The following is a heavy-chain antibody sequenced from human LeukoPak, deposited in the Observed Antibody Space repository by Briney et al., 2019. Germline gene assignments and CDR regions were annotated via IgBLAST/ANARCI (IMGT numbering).Heavy chain of an antibody. CDR1: GFTSSSYG. V-gene: IGHV3-23*01. D-gene: IGHD1-1*01. CDR2: ISGSGGST. CDR3: AKGYNWNDLDAFDI. Sequence: GGSLRLSCAASGFTSSSYGMSWVRQAPGKGLEWVSAISGSGGSTNYADSVKGRFTISRDNSKNTLYLQMNSLRAEDMAVYYCAKGYNWNDLDAFDIWGQGTMVTVSS. J-gene: IGHJ3*02.